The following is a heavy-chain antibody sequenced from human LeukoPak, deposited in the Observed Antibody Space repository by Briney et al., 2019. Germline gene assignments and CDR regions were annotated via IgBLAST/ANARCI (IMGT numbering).Heavy chain of an antibody. CDR2: IYPDDSDT. CDR1: GYDFPTYW. D-gene: IGHD2/OR15-2a*01. CDR3: ARHIPSTGRGEYYTDV. V-gene: IGHV5-51*01. J-gene: IGHJ6*03. Sequence: GESLKISCHASGYDFPTYWFGWVRQLPGKGLEWMGVIYPDDSDTKYNPSFQGQVTISVDKSISTGYLQWSSLKASDTAMYYCARHIPSTGRGEYYTDVWGRGTTVIVS.